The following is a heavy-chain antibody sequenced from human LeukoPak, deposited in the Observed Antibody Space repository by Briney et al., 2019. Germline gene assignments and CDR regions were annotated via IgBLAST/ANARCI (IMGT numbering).Heavy chain of an antibody. CDR2: ISGSGTTI. J-gene: IGHJ4*02. V-gene: IGHV3-48*03. Sequence: AGGSLRLSCVASGFTFSSFEMSWVRQAPGKGLEWLSYISGSGTTIYYADSVKGRFTISRDNAKNSLYLQMNSLRAEDTAVYYCARESGVLGYWGQGTLVTVSS. D-gene: IGHD2-8*01. CDR1: GFTFSSFE. CDR3: ARESGVLGY.